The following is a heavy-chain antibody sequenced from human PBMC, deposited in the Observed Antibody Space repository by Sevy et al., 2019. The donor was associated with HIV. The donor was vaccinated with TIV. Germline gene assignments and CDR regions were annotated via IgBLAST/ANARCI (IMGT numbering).Heavy chain of an antibody. CDR2: ISCPGALT. D-gene: IGHD4-17*01. V-gene: IGHV3-23*01. CDR3: AKGDEPATDYADYVPNGFDI. CDR1: GFTFRIYD. J-gene: IGHJ3*02. Sequence: GGSLRLSCAASGFTFRIYDMSWVRQAPGKGLEWVSSISCPGALTYYADSVKGRFTISRDNSKNTLFLQMNSLRAEDTALYFCAKGDEPATDYADYVPNGFDIWGQGTMVTVSS.